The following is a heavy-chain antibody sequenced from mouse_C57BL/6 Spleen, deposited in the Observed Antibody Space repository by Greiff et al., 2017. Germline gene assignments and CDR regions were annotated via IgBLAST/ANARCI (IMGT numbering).Heavy chain of an antibody. CDR3: ARNDGYYFAWFAY. D-gene: IGHD2-3*01. CDR2: IYPGSGNT. Sequence: VQGVESGAELVRPGASVKLSCKASGYTFTDYYINWVKQRPGQGLEWIARIYPGSGNTYYNEKFKGKATLTAEKSSSTAYMQRSSLTSEDSAVYFCARNDGYYFAWFAYWGQGTLVTVSA. J-gene: IGHJ3*01. V-gene: IGHV1-76*01. CDR1: GYTFTDYY.